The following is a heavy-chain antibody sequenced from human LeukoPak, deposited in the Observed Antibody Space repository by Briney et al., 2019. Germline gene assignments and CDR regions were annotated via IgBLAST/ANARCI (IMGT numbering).Heavy chain of an antibody. CDR1: GLTFRNAW. J-gene: IGHJ4*02. Sequence: GGSLRLSCAASGLTFRNAWMSWVRQAPGKGLEWVGRIKSKTDGGTTDYAAPVKGSFTISRDDSKNTLYLQMNSLKTEDTAVYYCTTHGYYASGSHDYWGQGTLVTVSS. D-gene: IGHD3-10*01. CDR2: IKSKTDGGTT. V-gene: IGHV3-15*01. CDR3: TTHGYYASGSHDY.